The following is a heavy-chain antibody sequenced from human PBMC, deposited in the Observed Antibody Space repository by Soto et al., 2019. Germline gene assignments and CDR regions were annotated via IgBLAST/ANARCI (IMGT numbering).Heavy chain of an antibody. CDR1: GFSLRSSGVG. CDR3: ARRPDKNTWHPFDY. CDR2: IYWDDDK. Sequence: SGPTLVNPTQTLTLTCTFSGFSLRSSGVGVGWIRQPPGKALECLALIYWDDDKRYSPSLKSRLIINKDTSKNQVVLTMTNMDPVDTATYYCARRPDKNTWHPFDYWGQGTLVTVSS. V-gene: IGHV2-5*02. D-gene: IGHD3-9*01. J-gene: IGHJ4*02.